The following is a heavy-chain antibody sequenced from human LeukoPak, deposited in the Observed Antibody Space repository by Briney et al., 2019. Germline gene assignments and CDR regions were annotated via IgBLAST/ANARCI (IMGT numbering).Heavy chain of an antibody. CDR3: ARDLGSSWSSNWFDP. V-gene: IGHV4-59*01. CDR1: GGSISSCY. J-gene: IGHJ5*02. D-gene: IGHD6-13*01. Sequence: PSETLSLTCTVSGGSISSCYWSWIRQPPGKGLEWIGYIYYSGSTNYNPSLKSRVTISVDTSKNQFSLKLSSVTAADTAVYYCARDLGSSWSSNWFDPWGQGTLVTVSS. CDR2: IYYSGST.